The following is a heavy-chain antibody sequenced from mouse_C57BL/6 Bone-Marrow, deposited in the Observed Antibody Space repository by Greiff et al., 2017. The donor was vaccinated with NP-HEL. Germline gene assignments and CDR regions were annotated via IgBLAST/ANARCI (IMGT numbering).Heavy chain of an antibody. CDR3: ARHDGSSYSAAY. CDR1: GFTFSSYG. Sequence: VQLQQSGGDLVKPGGSLKLSCAASGFTFSSYGMSWVRQPPDKRLEWVATISSGGSYTYYPDSVKGRFTISRDNAKNTLYLQMSSLKSDDTAMYYCARHDGSSYSAAYWGQWTLVTVSA. D-gene: IGHD1-1*01. CDR2: ISSGGSYT. J-gene: IGHJ3*01. V-gene: IGHV5-6*01.